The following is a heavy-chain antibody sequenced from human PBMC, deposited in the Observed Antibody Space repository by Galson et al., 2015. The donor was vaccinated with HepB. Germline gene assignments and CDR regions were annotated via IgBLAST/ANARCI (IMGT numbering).Heavy chain of an antibody. CDR1: GGTFSSYD. Sequence: SVKVSCKASGGTFSSYDISWVRQAPGQGLEWMGGIIPIFGTGNYAQKFQGGVTISADESTSTAYMELSSLRSEDTAVYYCTRAPWGGKGGDYWGQGTLVTVSS. D-gene: IGHD3-16*01. CDR3: TRAPWGGKGGDY. J-gene: IGHJ4*02. V-gene: IGHV1-69*13. CDR2: IIPIFGTG.